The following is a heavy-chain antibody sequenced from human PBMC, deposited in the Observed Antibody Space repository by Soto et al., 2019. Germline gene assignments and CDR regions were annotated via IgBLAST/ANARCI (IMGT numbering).Heavy chain of an antibody. V-gene: IGHV3-21*01. Sequence: PGGSLRLSCAASGFTFSSYSMNWVRQAPGKGLEWVSSISSSSRYIYYADSVKGRFTISRDNAKNSLYLQMNSLRAEDTAVYYCARDSIVVVPAAITGGYYYYGMDVWGQGTTVTVSS. D-gene: IGHD2-2*01. CDR3: ARDSIVVVPAAITGGYYYYGMDV. J-gene: IGHJ6*02. CDR2: ISSSSRYI. CDR1: GFTFSSYS.